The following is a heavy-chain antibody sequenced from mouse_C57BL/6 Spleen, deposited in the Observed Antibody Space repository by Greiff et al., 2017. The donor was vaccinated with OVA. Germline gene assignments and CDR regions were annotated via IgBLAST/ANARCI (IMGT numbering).Heavy chain of an antibody. J-gene: IGHJ4*01. V-gene: IGHV1-50*01. CDR3: ARSYDGYLDYYAMDY. CDR1: GYTFTSYW. CDR2: IDPSDSYT. Sequence: QVQLQQPGAELVKPGASVKLSCKASGYTFTSYWMQWVKQRPGQGLEWIGEIDPSDSYTNYNQKFKGKATLTVDTSSSTAYIQLSSLTSEDSAVYYCARSYDGYLDYYAMDYWGQGTSVTVSS. D-gene: IGHD2-3*01.